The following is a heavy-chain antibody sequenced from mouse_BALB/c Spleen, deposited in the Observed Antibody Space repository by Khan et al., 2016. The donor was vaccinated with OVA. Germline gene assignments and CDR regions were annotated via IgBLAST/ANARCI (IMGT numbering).Heavy chain of an antibody. D-gene: IGHD1-1*02. Sequence: QVRLQQSGAELARPGASVKLSCKTSGYTFTDFYINWVKQRTGQGLEWIGDIYPGSANTYYNEKFKGKATLTVDKSSSTAYMQLSSLTSEDSAVYFCARSGSGAFSFWGQGTLVTVSA. J-gene: IGHJ3*01. CDR1: GYTFTDFY. CDR2: IYPGSANT. V-gene: IGHV1-77*01. CDR3: ARSGSGAFSF.